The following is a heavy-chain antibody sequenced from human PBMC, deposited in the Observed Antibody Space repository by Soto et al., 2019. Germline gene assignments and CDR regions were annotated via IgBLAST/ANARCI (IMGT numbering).Heavy chain of an antibody. Sequence: PSETLSLTCTVSGGSISSGGYYWSWIRQHPGKGLEWIGYIYYSGSTYYNPSLKSRVTISVDTSKNQFSLKLSSVTAADTAVYYCARENWNGDAFDTWGQGAMVTASS. J-gene: IGHJ3*02. CDR1: GGSISSGGYY. CDR3: ARENWNGDAFDT. CDR2: IYYSGST. D-gene: IGHD1-1*01. V-gene: IGHV4-31*03.